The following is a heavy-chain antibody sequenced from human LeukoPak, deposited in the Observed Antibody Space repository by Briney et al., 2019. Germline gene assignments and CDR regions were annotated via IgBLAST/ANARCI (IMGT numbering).Heavy chain of an antibody. CDR2: INHSGST. V-gene: IGHV4-34*01. Sequence: PSETLSLTCAVYGGSLSGYYCSWIRQPPGKGLEWIGEINHSGSTNYNPSLKSRVTISVDTSKNQFSLKLTSVTAADTAVYYCARTGEIYCSSTSCYAVNDWFDPWGQGTLVTVSS. CDR3: ARTGEIYCSSTSCYAVNDWFDP. J-gene: IGHJ5*02. CDR1: GGSLSGYY. D-gene: IGHD2-2*01.